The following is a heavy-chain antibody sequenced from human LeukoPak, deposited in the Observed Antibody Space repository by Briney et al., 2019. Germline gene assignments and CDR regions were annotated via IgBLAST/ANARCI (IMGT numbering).Heavy chain of an antibody. V-gene: IGHV3-48*04. CDR3: AKGRGLLWFGELSSIDY. CDR2: INSRSNTI. D-gene: IGHD3-10*01. CDR1: GFTFSSYS. Sequence: SGGSLRLSCAASGFTFSSYSMNWVRQAPGKGLEWVSYINSRSNTIHYADSVKGRFTISRDNAKDSLYLEMNSLRAEDTAVYYCAKGRGLLWFGELSSIDYWGQGTLVTVSS. J-gene: IGHJ4*02.